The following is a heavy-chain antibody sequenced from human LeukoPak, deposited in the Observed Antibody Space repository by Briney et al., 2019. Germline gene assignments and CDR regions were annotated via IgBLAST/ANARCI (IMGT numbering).Heavy chain of an antibody. Sequence: ASVKVSCKASGGTFSSYAISWVRQAPGQGLEWMGGIIPIFGTANYAQKFQGRVTITADESTSTAYMELSSLRSEDTAVYYCAFALITMVRGVINYYYGMDVWGQGTTVTVSS. CDR1: GGTFSSYA. D-gene: IGHD3-10*01. V-gene: IGHV1-69*01. CDR2: IIPIFGTA. CDR3: AFALITMVRGVINYYYGMDV. J-gene: IGHJ6*02.